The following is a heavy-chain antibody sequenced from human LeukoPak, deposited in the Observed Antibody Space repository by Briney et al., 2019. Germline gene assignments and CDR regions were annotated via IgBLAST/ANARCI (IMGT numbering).Heavy chain of an antibody. J-gene: IGHJ4*02. CDR3: AKDYSDGYNLFDY. Sequence: GGSLRLSCAASGFTFSSYWMSWVRQAPGKGLEWVANIKQDGSEKYYVDAVKGRFTISRDNAKNSLYLQMNSLRAEDTAVYYCAKDYSDGYNLFDYWGQGTLVTVSS. D-gene: IGHD5-24*01. V-gene: IGHV3-7*03. CDR1: GFTFSSYW. CDR2: IKQDGSEK.